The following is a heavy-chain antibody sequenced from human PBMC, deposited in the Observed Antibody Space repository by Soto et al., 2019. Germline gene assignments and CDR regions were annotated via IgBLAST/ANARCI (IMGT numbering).Heavy chain of an antibody. Sequence: EVQLLESGGGLVQPGGSLRLSCAASGFTFSSYAMSWVHQAPGKGLEWVSAISGSGGSTYYADSVKGRFTISRDNSKNTLYLQMNSLRAEDTAVYYCAKLHDYGDFYWYFDLWGRGTLVTVSS. CDR1: GFTFSSYA. D-gene: IGHD4-17*01. J-gene: IGHJ2*01. CDR3: AKLHDYGDFYWYFDL. CDR2: ISGSGGST. V-gene: IGHV3-23*01.